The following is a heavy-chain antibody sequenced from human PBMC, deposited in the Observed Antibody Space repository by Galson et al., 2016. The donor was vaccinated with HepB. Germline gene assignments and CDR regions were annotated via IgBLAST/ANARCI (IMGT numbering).Heavy chain of an antibody. D-gene: IGHD5-18*01. CDR1: GFPLSSFW. CDR2: VKQDGSEK. V-gene: IGHV3-7*04. CDR3: GRAQWIPARRAAYFDY. Sequence: LRLSCAASGFPLSSFWMNWVRQAPGKGLQWVANVKQDGSEKYYAESVKGRFTISRDNARNSMFLQMNSLRPDDTAVYYWGRAQWIPARRAAYFDYWGQGILVTVSS. J-gene: IGHJ4*02.